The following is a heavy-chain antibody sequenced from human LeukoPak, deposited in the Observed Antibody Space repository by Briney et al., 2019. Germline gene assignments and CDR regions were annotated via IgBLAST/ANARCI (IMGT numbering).Heavy chain of an antibody. D-gene: IGHD1-26*01. CDR2: INPSGGST. J-gene: IGHJ4*02. Sequence: ASVKVSCKASGYTFTSYYMHWVRQAPGQGLEWMGIINPSGGSTSYAQKFQGRVTMTRDTSTSTVYMELSSLRSEDTAVYYCARQIGSGGSYYRDGGLDYWGQGTLVTVST. CDR3: ARQIGSGGSYYRDGGLDY. CDR1: GYTFTSYY. V-gene: IGHV1-46*01.